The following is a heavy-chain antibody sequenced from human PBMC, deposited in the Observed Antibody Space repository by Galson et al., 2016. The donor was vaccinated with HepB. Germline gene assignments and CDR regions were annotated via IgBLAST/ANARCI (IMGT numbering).Heavy chain of an antibody. V-gene: IGHV4-34*01. CDR2: INHSGTT. Sequence: SETLSLTCTVYGGSFSGYYWTWIRQSPGKGLEWVGEINHSGTTNYNPSLKSRVTMSVDTSKNQVSLKLTSVTAADTALYYCARGRFTLARGSTRGFDPWGQGTLVIVSS. CDR1: GGSFSGYY. D-gene: IGHD3-10*01. J-gene: IGHJ5*02. CDR3: ARGRFTLARGSTRGFDP.